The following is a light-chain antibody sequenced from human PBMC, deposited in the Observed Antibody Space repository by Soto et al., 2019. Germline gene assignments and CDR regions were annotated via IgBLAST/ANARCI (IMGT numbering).Light chain of an antibody. CDR3: QQRSNWPGT. CDR1: QMVSSN. J-gene: IGKJ5*01. V-gene: IGKV3-11*01. CDR2: GAS. Sequence: EIVMTQSPATLSVSPGERSTLSCRASQMVSSNLAWYQQKPGQAPRLLIYGASSRVTGIPDRFSGSGSGTDFTLTISSLEPEDFAVYYCQQRSNWPGTFGQGTRLEI.